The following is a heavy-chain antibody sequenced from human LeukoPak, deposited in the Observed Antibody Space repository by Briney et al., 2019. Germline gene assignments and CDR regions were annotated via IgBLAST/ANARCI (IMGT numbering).Heavy chain of an antibody. CDR3: ARLNGYLIDY. Sequence: ASVRVSCKASGYTFTSYGITWVRQAPGQGLEWMGWISGYNDNTNYAQNFQGRITMTTDTSTSTAYLEMSSLRSDDTAVYYCARLNGYLIDYWGQGTLVTVSS. CDR2: ISGYNDNT. V-gene: IGHV1-18*01. D-gene: IGHD5-24*01. CDR1: GYTFTSYG. J-gene: IGHJ4*02.